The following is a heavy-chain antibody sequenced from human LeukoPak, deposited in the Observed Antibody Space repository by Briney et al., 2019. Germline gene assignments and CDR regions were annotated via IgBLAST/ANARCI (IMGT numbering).Heavy chain of an antibody. J-gene: IGHJ4*02. D-gene: IGHD3-10*01. V-gene: IGHV1-2*02. CDR1: GGTFSSYA. CDR2: INPNSGGT. Sequence: ASVKASCKASGGTFSSYAISWVRHAPGQGHEWMGWINPNSGGTSYAQKFKGRVTMTRDTSISTVYMELSRLGSDDTAVYYCARDYELGTPGSAYEFFDYWGQGTLVTVSS. CDR3: ARDYELGTPGSAYEFFDY.